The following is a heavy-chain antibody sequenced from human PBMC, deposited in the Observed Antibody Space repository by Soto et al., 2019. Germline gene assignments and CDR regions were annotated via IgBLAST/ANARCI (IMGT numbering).Heavy chain of an antibody. CDR1: GFTFSSYA. J-gene: IGHJ6*02. V-gene: IGHV3-23*01. D-gene: IGHD1-26*01. CDR2: ISGSGGST. Sequence: EVHLLASGGGLVQPGGSLSLSCAASGFTFSSYAMSWVRQAPGKGLEWVSDISGSGGSTYYADSVKGRFTISRDNSKNTLYLQRNSLRAEDTAVHYCAKDEVGAVSSYSYGMDVWGQGTTVTVSS. CDR3: AKDEVGAVSSYSYGMDV.